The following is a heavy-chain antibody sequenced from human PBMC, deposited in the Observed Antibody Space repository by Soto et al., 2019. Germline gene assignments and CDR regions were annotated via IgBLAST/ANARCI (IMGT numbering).Heavy chain of an antibody. CDR3: AKDKSDSAATPIDY. J-gene: IGHJ4*02. CDR1: GFTFDDYA. Sequence: EVQLVESVGGLVQPGRSLRLSCAASGFTFDDYAMHWVRQAPGKGLEWVSGISWNSGSIGYADSVKGRFTISRDNAKNSLYLQMNSLRAEDTALYYCAKDKSDSAATPIDYWGQGTLVTVSS. CDR2: ISWNSGSI. D-gene: IGHD2-2*01. V-gene: IGHV3-9*01.